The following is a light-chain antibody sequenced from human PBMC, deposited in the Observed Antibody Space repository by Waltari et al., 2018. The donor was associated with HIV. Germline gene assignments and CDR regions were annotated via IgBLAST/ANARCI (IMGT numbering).Light chain of an antibody. V-gene: IGLV2-14*03. Sequence: QSALTQPASVSGFLGQSINISCTGISTDSRFYQYVSWYQQHPGKIPRLIIFDINNRPSGVSDPFPGSRSGNSASLTFSGLQSGDEAHYYCASNRLDYTLIFGGGTKLTVL. CDR1: STDSRFYQY. J-gene: IGLJ2*01. CDR3: ASNRLDYTLI. CDR2: DIN.